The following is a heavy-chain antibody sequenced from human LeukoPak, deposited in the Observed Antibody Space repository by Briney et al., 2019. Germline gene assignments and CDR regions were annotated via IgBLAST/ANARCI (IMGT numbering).Heavy chain of an antibody. D-gene: IGHD6-19*01. J-gene: IGHJ4*02. CDR2: IYTSGST. CDR1: GGSISSYY. V-gene: IGHV4-4*07. Sequence: SETLSLTCTVSGGSISSYYWSWIRQPAGKGLEWIGRIYTSGSTNYNPSLKSRVTMSVDTPKNQFSLKLSSVTAADTAVYYCARERESYSSGWYWGYFDYWGQGTLVTVSS. CDR3: ARERESYSSGWYWGYFDY.